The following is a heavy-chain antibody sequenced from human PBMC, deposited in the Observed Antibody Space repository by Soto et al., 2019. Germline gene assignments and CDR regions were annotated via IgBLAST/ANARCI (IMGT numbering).Heavy chain of an antibody. D-gene: IGHD3-10*01. V-gene: IGHV3-30*18. J-gene: IGHJ4*02. CDR1: GFTFSSYG. CDR2: ISYDGSNK. Sequence: GGSLRLSCAASGFTFSSYGMHWVRQAPGKGLEWVAVISYDGSNKYYADSVKGRFTISRGNSKNTLYLQMNSLRAEDTAVYYCAKDPFTGFPRHFDYWGQGTLVTVSS. CDR3: AKDPFTGFPRHFDY.